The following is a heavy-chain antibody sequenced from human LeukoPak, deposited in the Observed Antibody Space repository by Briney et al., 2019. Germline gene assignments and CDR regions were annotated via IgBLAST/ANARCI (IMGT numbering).Heavy chain of an antibody. Sequence: GRSLRLSCAASGFTFSSYAMHWVRQAPGKGLEGVAVISYDGSNKYYADSVKGRFTISRDNSKNTLYLQMNSLRAEYTAVYYCARGDLSDCWGEGIVVAVSS. CDR1: GFTFSSYA. CDR3: ARGDLSDC. CDR2: ISYDGSNK. D-gene: IGHD3-16*01. V-gene: IGHV3-30-3*01. J-gene: IGHJ4*01.